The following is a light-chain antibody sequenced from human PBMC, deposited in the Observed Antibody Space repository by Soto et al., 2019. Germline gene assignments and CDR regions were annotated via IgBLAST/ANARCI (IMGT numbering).Light chain of an antibody. CDR1: QSVNSN. CDR2: GAS. Sequence: EIVMTQSPATLSVSPGERATLPCRASQSVNSNLAWYQQKPGHSPRLLIYGASTRVTGIPARFSGSGSGTEFTLTISSLQSEDFAIYYCQQHNSWPPVFGQGTKLEIK. CDR3: QQHNSWPPV. V-gene: IGKV3-15*01. J-gene: IGKJ2*01.